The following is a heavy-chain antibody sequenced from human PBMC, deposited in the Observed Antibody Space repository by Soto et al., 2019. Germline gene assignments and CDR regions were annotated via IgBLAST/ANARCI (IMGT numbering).Heavy chain of an antibody. Sequence: PSETLSLTCTASGGSISSHYWSWIRQPPGKGLEWIGDIYYNGSTNYNPSLKSRVTISVDTSKNQFSLKLSSVTAADTAVYYCAREIEYNWFDPWGQGTLVTVSS. CDR1: GGSISSHY. CDR3: AREIEYNWFDP. V-gene: IGHV4-59*11. J-gene: IGHJ5*02. CDR2: IYYNGST.